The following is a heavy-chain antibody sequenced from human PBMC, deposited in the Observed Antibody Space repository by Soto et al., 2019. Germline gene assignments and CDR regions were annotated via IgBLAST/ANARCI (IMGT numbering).Heavy chain of an antibody. CDR2: INHSGST. Sequence: SETLSLTCAVYGGSFSGYYWSWIRQPPGKGLEWIGEINHSGSTNYNPSLKSRVTISVDTSKYQFSLKLSSVTAADTAVYYCAREEYCGGDCYSVYAFDIWGQGTMLTV. D-gene: IGHD2-21*02. J-gene: IGHJ3*02. V-gene: IGHV4-34*01. CDR1: GGSFSGYY. CDR3: AREEYCGGDCYSVYAFDI.